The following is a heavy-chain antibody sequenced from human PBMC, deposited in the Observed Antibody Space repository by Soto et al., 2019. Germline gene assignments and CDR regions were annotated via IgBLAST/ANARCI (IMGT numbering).Heavy chain of an antibody. CDR3: VRIRYQLPSSVLWLDP. CDR2: INHVGGT. Sequence: QVQLQQWGAGLLKPSETLSLTCAVYGGFLSESYWTWIRQPPGKGLEWIGEINHVGGTNYNPSLKSRVTMSVAPSQNQFSLRLISVPAADTAMYFCVRIRYQLPSSVLWLDPWGQGTPVTVSS. D-gene: IGHD3-16*01. J-gene: IGHJ5*02. CDR1: GGFLSESY. V-gene: IGHV4-34*01.